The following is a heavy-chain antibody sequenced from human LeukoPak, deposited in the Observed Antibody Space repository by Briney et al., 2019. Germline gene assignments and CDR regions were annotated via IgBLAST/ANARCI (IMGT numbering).Heavy chain of an antibody. V-gene: IGHV4-39*01. J-gene: IGHJ4*02. CDR2: VHYTGST. CDR3: YPTLRLN. CDR1: GGSISYSSYY. D-gene: IGHD4-17*01. Sequence: KPSETLSLTCTVSGGSISYSSYYWGWIRQPPRKGLEWVASVHYTGSTYYPPSLKGRVTISVDTSRNQFSLTVNSVTAADTAVYYCYPTLRLNWGQGTLVTVSS.